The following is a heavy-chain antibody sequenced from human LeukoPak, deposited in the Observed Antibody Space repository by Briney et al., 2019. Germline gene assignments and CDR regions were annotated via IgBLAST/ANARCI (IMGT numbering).Heavy chain of an antibody. D-gene: IGHD1-26*01. CDR1: GYTFTNYY. J-gene: IGHJ4*02. V-gene: IGHV1-8*02. Sequence: ASVKVSCKASGYTFTNYYMHWVRQATGQGLEWMGWMNPNSGNTGYAQKFQGRVTMTRNTSISTAYMELSSLRSEDTAVYYCARGRHLYYQFDYWGQGTLVTVSS. CDR3: ARGRHLYYQFDY. CDR2: MNPNSGNT.